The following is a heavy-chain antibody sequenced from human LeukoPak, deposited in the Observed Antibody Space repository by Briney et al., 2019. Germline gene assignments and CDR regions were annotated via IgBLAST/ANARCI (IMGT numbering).Heavy chain of an antibody. CDR2: INPSGGST. V-gene: IGHV1-46*01. D-gene: IGHD4-17*01. CDR3: ARDDYGDYRGGVKYYFDY. CDR1: GYTFTSYY. J-gene: IGHJ4*02. Sequence: ASVKVSCKASGYTFTSYYMHWVRQAPGQGLEWMGIINPSGGSTSCAQKFQGRVTMTRDTSTSTVYMELSSLRSEDTAVYYCARDDYGDYRGGVKYYFDYWGQGTLVTVSS.